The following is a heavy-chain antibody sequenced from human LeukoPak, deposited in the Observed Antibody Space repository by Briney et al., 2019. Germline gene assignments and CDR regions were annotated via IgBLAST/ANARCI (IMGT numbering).Heavy chain of an antibody. CDR2: ISSSSSYI. V-gene: IGHV3-21*01. CDR3: AREAWQQLAHFDY. CDR1: GFTFSSYS. Sequence: PGGSLRLSCAASGFTFSSYSMNWVRQAPGKGLEWVSSISSSSSYIYYADSVKGRFTISRDNAKNSLYLQMDSLRAEDTAVYYCAREAWQQLAHFDYWGQGTLVTVSS. D-gene: IGHD6-13*01. J-gene: IGHJ4*02.